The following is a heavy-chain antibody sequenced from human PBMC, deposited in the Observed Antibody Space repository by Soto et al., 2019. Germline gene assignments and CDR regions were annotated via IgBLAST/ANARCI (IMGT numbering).Heavy chain of an antibody. CDR1: GGAISSYY. CDR3: AGLRGYSYGILYNWFDP. V-gene: IGHV4-59*01. D-gene: IGHD5-18*01. Sequence: PSETLSLTCTVSGGAISSYYWSWIRQPPGKGLEWIGYIYYSGSTNYNPSLKSRVTISVDTSKNQFSLKLSSVTAADTAVYYCAGLRGYSYGILYNWFDPWGQGTLVTVSS. CDR2: IYYSGST. J-gene: IGHJ5*02.